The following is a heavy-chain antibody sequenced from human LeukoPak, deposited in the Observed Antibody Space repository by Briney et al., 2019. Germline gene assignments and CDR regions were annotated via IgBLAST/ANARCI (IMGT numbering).Heavy chain of an antibody. CDR3: ASAGRYCSGGSCYGVDY. J-gene: IGHJ4*02. D-gene: IGHD2-15*01. CDR1: GGSFSGYY. V-gene: IGHV4-34*01. CDR2: INHSGST. Sequence: PSETLPLTCAVYGGSFSGYYWSWIRQPPGKGLEWIGEINHSGSTNYNPSLKSRVTISVDTSKNQFSLKLSSVTAADTAVYYCASAGRYCSGGSCYGVDYWGQGTLVTVSS.